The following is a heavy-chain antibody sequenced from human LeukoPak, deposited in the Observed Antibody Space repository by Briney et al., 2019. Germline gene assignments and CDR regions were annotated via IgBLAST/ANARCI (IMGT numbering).Heavy chain of an antibody. CDR3: ARDITIFGVVSIDRDY. CDR2: ISSSSSTI. J-gene: IGHJ4*02. CDR1: GFTFSSYS. V-gene: IGHV3-48*01. Sequence: GGSLRLSCAASGFTFSSYSMNWVRQAPGKGLGWVSYISSSSSTIYYADSVKGRFTISRDNAKNSLYLQMNSLRAEDTAVYYCARDITIFGVVSIDRDYWGQGTLVTVSS. D-gene: IGHD3-3*01.